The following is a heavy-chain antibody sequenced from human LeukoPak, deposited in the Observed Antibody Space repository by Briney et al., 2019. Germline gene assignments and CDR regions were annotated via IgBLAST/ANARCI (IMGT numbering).Heavy chain of an antibody. CDR2: INPNSGGT. CDR1: GYTFTGYY. D-gene: IGHD4-17*01. CDR3: ARALPYGDYGTHWFDP. V-gene: IGHV1-2*04. Sequence: ASVKVSCKASGYTFTGYYMHWVRQAPGQGLEWMGWINPNSGGTNYAQKFQGWVTMTRDTSISTAYMELSRLRSDDTAVYYCARALPYGDYGTHWFDPWGQGTLVTVSS. J-gene: IGHJ5*02.